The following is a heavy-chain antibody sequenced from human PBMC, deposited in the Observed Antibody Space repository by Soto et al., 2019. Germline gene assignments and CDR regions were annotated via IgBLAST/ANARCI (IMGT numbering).Heavy chain of an antibody. CDR2: VFDNGTT. D-gene: IGHD4-17*01. J-gene: IGHJ5*02. V-gene: IGHV4-39*01. CDR3: GTERNGDKHWFDP. CDR1: GGSITSRNHY. Sequence: QLQLQESGPGLVKPSETLSLTCTVSGGSITSRNHYWGWIRQPPGKGLGWIGSVFDNGTTYYNPYLKGRDTISVDTSPNQFALTLTSVTAADTDVYYCGTERNGDKHWFDPWGQGYLVTVSS.